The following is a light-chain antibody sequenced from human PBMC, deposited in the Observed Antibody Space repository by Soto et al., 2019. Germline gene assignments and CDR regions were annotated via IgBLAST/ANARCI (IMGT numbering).Light chain of an antibody. Sequence: IVLTQSPATLSLSPGERATLSCRASQSVSSYLAWYQQKPGQAPRLLIYDASTRATGIPARFSGSGSGTDVTLTISSLENEDVAVYYCQQRSNWPITFGQGTRLEIK. CDR1: QSVSSY. CDR2: DAS. J-gene: IGKJ5*01. V-gene: IGKV3-11*01. CDR3: QQRSNWPIT.